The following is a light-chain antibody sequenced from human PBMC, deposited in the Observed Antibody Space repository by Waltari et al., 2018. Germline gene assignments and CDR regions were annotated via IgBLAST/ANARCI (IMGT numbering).Light chain of an antibody. V-gene: IGKV4-1*01. CDR3: LQYFDASRT. CDR2: WAS. CDR1: QSLFYTSNNKDY. Sequence: IVMTQFPDSLAVSLGETATINCRSSQSLFYTSNNKDYLGWYQQKSGRPPKLLIYWASTLEAGVPDRFSGSGSVTDFTLTSSSLQAEDVAVYYCLQYFDASRTVGQGTKLEIK. J-gene: IGKJ2*01.